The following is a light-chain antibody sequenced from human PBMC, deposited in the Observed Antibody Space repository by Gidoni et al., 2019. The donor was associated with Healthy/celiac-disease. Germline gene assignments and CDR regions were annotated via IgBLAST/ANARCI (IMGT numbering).Light chain of an antibody. CDR2: EVS. CDR3: SSYTSSSTLV. J-gene: IGLJ2*01. V-gene: IGLV2-14*01. CDR1: SSDVGGYNY. Sequence: QSALTQPASVAGSPGQSITISCTGTSSDVGGYNYVSWYQQHPGNAPKLMSYEVSNRPSGVSNRFSGSKSGNTAALTISGLQAEDEADYYCSSYTSSSTLVFGGGTKLTVL.